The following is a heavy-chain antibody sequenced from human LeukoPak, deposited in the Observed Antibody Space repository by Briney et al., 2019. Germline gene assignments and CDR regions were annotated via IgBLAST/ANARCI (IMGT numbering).Heavy chain of an antibody. J-gene: IGHJ4*02. D-gene: IGHD3-10*02. CDR1: GFTFSSYS. CDR2: ISSSSSYI. V-gene: IGHV3-21*04. Sequence: PGGSLSLSCAASGFTFSSYSMNWVRQAPGKGLEWVSSISSSSSYIYYADSVKGRFTISRDNSKNTLYLQTNSLRAEDTAVYYCAKAYVRLTPLDYWGQGTLVTVSS. CDR3: AKAYVRLTPLDY.